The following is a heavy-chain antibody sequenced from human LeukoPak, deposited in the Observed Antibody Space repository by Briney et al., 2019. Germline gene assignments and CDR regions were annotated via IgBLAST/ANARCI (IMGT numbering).Heavy chain of an antibody. CDR2: TYHDGSA. CDR1: VGSISSRNW. CDR3: ARDHAAGYYGWLDP. J-gene: IGHJ5*02. V-gene: IGHV4-4*02. D-gene: IGHD3-9*01. Sequence: SETLSLTCDVSVGSISSRNWWGWVRQPPGKGLEWIGETYHDGSATYNPSLRSRVTILVDKFKNQFSLKLTSVTAADTAVYYCARDHAAGYYGWLDPWGQGTLVTVSS.